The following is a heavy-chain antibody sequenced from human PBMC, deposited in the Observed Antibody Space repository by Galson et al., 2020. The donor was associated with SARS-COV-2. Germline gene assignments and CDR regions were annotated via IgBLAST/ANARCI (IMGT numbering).Heavy chain of an antibody. Sequence: SQTLSLTCAVYGGSFSGYYWSWIRQPPGKGLEWIGEINHSGSTNYNPSLKSRVTISVDTSKNQFSLKLSSVTAADTAVYYCARGRPTITIFGVVITQPPYYYGMDVWGQGTTVTVSS. V-gene: IGHV4-34*01. CDR1: GGSFSGYY. D-gene: IGHD3-3*01. J-gene: IGHJ6*02. CDR3: ARGRPTITIFGVVITQPPYYYGMDV. CDR2: INHSGST.